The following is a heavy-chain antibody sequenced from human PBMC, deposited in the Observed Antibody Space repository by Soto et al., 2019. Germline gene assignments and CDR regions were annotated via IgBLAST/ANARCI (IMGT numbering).Heavy chain of an antibody. CDR3: ARALGLSSGWSVDY. CDR2: IYYSGST. Sequence: SETLSLTCTVSGGSISSGDYYWSWIRQPPGKGLEWIGYIYYSGSTYYNPSLKSRVTISVDTSKNQFSLKLSSVTAADTAVYYCARALGLSSGWSVDYWGQGTLVTVSS. J-gene: IGHJ4*02. CDR1: GGSISSGDYY. D-gene: IGHD6-19*01. V-gene: IGHV4-30-4*01.